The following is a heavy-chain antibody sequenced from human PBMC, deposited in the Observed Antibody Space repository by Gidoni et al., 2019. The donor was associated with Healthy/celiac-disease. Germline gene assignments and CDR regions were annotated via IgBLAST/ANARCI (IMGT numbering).Heavy chain of an antibody. D-gene: IGHD5-18*01. CDR1: GFTFSSYS. CDR2: ISSSSSYI. V-gene: IGHV3-21*01. Sequence: SCAASGFTFSSYSMNWVRKAPGKGLEWVSSISSSSSYIYYADSVKGRFTISRDNAKNSLYLQMNSLRAEDTAVYYCAREPDVDTAMVEYGMDVWGQGTTVTVSS. J-gene: IGHJ6*02. CDR3: AREPDVDTAMVEYGMDV.